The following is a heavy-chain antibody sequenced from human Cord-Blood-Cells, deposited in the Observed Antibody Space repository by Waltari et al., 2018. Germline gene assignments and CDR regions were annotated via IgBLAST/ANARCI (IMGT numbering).Heavy chain of an antibody. J-gene: IGHJ6*02. D-gene: IGHD3-3*01. CDR2: INHSGST. CDR3: ARGGVLEWLLYGSYYYYGMDV. V-gene: IGHV4-34*01. Sequence: QVQLQQWGAGLLKPSETLSLTCAVYGGSFSGYYWSWIRQPPGKGLEWIGDINHSGSTNYNPSLKSRGTISVDTAKNQFSLKLSSVTAADTAVYYCARGGVLEWLLYGSYYYYGMDVWGQGTTVTVSS. CDR1: GGSFSGYY.